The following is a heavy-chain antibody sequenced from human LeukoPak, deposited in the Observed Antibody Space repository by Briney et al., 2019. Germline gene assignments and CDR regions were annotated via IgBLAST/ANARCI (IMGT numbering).Heavy chain of an antibody. J-gene: IGHJ4*02. D-gene: IGHD4-17*01. CDR2: IKSKVDGGTT. CDR3: TTAHGEKTWAHDY. CDR1: GFPFTNAW. Sequence: PGGSLRLSCAASGFPFTNAWMNWVRQAPGKGLEWVGHIKSKVDGGTTDYAAPVKRTFTISRDDSRNTVYLQMNSLKTEDTAVYYCTTAHGEKTWAHDYWGQGTLVTVSS. V-gene: IGHV3-15*07.